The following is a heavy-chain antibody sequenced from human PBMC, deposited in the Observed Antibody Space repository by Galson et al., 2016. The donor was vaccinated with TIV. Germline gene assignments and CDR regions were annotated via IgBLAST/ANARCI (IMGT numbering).Heavy chain of an antibody. J-gene: IGHJ4*02. CDR3: ATVAWFPGRSLDN. CDR1: GNSLNELV. Sequence: SVKVSCKVSGNSLNELVIHWVRQAPGKGLEWMGGFDPEVSKTVYAQMLQGRVTMAADTSRNTAYMELGSLRFEDTAVYYWATVAWFPGRSLDNWGQGTLVTVSS. D-gene: IGHD3-22*01. CDR2: FDPEVSKT. V-gene: IGHV1-24*01.